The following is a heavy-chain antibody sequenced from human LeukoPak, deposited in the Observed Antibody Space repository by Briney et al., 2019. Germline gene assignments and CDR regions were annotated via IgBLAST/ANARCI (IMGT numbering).Heavy chain of an antibody. V-gene: IGHV3-23*01. Sequence: PGGSLRLSCAASGFTFSSYAMSWVRQAPGKGLEWVSAISGSGGSTYYADSVKGRFTISRDNSKNTLYLQMNSLRAEDTAVYYCAKQSDLPIYYYYYGMDVWGQGTTVTVSS. CDR1: GFTFSSYA. CDR2: ISGSGGST. J-gene: IGHJ6*02. CDR3: AKQSDLPIYYYYYGMDV.